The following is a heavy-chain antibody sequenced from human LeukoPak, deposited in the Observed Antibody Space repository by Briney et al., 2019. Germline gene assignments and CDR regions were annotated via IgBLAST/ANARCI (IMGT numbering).Heavy chain of an antibody. V-gene: IGHV3-30*02. CDR1: GFTFSSYG. Sequence: GGSLRLSCAASGFTFSSYGMHWVRQAPGKGLEWVAFIRYDGSNKYYADSVKGRFTISRDNSKNTLYLQMNSLRAEDTAVYYCASNYYGSGSYYNPASYWGQGTLVTVSS. CDR2: IRYDGSNK. J-gene: IGHJ4*02. CDR3: ASNYYGSGSYYNPASY. D-gene: IGHD3-10*01.